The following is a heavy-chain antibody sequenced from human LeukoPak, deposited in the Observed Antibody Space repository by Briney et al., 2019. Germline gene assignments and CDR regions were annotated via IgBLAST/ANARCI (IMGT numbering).Heavy chain of an antibody. CDR1: GLTFYNYA. CDR3: AKPQVLPPKWFDP. V-gene: IGHV3-23*01. J-gene: IGHJ5*02. Sequence: GGSLRLSCAASGLTFYNYAMSWVRQAPGKGLEWVSAISGSGGTTYYADSVKGRFTISRDNSKNTVYLQMYSLRVEDSAVYYCAKPQVLPPKWFDPWGQGTLVTVSS. CDR2: ISGSGGTT.